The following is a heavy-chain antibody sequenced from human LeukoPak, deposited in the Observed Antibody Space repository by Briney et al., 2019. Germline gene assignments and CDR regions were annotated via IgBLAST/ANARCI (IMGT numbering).Heavy chain of an antibody. J-gene: IGHJ5*02. CDR3: ARDGSQVVAANWFDP. CDR2: INPNSGGT. Sequence: ASVKVSCKASGFTFTGYYMHWERQAPGQGLERMGWINPNSGGTNYAQKFQGRVTMTRDTSISTAYKELSRLRSDDTAVYYCARDGSQVVAANWFDPWGQGTLVTVSS. D-gene: IGHD2-15*01. CDR1: GFTFTGYY. V-gene: IGHV1-2*02.